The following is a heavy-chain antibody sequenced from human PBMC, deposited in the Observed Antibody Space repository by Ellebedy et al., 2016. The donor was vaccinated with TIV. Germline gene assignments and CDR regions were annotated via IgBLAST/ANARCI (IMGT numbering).Heavy chain of an antibody. V-gene: IGHV3-21*01. CDR2: ISSSSIYI. CDR1: GFTFSSYS. CDR3: ARDQTYYGDTSGFLGDS. D-gene: IGHD3-22*01. J-gene: IGHJ4*02. Sequence: GGSLRLXXTASGFTFSSYSMNWVRQAPGKGLEWVSSISSSSIYIYYADSVRGRFTVSRDNAKNSVYLQMSSLSAEDTAVYYCARDQTYYGDTSGFLGDSWGQGTLVTVSS.